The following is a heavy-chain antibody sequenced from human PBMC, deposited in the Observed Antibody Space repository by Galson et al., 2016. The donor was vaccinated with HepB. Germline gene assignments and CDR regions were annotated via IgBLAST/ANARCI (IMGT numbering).Heavy chain of an antibody. CDR2: IYHRGKV. CDR3: ARFTPFNWTYDL. Sequence: SETLSLTCAVSGVFINTTDWWRWVRQPPGKGLEWIGEIYHRGKVNYNPSLKSRVTISVDKSNNQFSLRLTSVTAADTALYYCARFTPFNWTYDLWGRGTLVTVSS. D-gene: IGHD1-7*01. J-gene: IGHJ5*02. CDR1: GVFINTTDW. V-gene: IGHV4-4*02.